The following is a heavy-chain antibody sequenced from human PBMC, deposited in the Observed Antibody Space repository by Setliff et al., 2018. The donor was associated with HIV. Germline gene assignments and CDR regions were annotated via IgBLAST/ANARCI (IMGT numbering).Heavy chain of an antibody. J-gene: IGHJ4*02. D-gene: IGHD5-12*01. V-gene: IGHV1-18*01. CDR2: INTYTGYT. CDR1: GYPFTNYG. CDR3: AATGSGGYVH. Sequence: ASVKVSCKTSGYPFTNYGVSWVRQAPGQGLQWLGCINTYTGYTHYAKDLQARVTMTANTSTSTAYMYLRSLTSDDSAMYYCAATGSGGYVHWGQGTLVTVPQ.